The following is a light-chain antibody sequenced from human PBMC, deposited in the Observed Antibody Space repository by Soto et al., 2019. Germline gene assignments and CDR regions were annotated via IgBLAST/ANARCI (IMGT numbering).Light chain of an antibody. CDR2: SAS. Sequence: DIQMTQSPSSLSASVGDRVTITCRASQTTSRYLNWYQQRPGKAPNLLIYSASSLQSGVPSRFSGSGSGTDFTLTISSLQPEDFATYYCQQSYSTPVTFGQGTKVDIK. CDR3: QQSYSTPVT. J-gene: IGKJ1*01. CDR1: QTTSRY. V-gene: IGKV1-39*01.